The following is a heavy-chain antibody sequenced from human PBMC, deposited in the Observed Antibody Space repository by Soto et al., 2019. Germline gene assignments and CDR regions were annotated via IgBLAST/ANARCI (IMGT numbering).Heavy chain of an antibody. CDR1: GYTFTSYY. Sequence: ASVKVSCKASGYTFTSYYMHWVRQAPGQGLEWMGIINPSGGSTSYAQKFQGSVTMTRDTSTSTVYMELSSLRSEDTAVYYCARVIVRHGAYDFQGSWGQGTLVTVSS. D-gene: IGHD5-12*01. CDR2: INPSGGST. V-gene: IGHV1-46*01. J-gene: IGHJ5*02. CDR3: ARVIVRHGAYDFQGS.